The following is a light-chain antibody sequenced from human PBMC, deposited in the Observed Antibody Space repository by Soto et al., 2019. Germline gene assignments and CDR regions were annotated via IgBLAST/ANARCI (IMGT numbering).Light chain of an antibody. V-gene: IGLV2-14*01. CDR3: SSYTRSSTGV. Sequence: QSVLTQPASLSGSPGQSITISCTGTSSDVGAYNYVSWHQHHPGKAPKLMIYGVTNRPSGVSNRFSGSKSGNTASLTISGLQAEDEADYYCSSYTRSSTGVFGGGTKVTVL. CDR2: GVT. CDR1: SSDVGAYNY. J-gene: IGLJ3*02.